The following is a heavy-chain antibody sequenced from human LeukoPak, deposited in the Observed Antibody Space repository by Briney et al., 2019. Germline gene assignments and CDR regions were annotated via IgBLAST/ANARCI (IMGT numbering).Heavy chain of an antibody. CDR3: ARLDCSSTSCHSDY. J-gene: IGHJ4*02. CDR2: ISAYSGNT. Sequence: AASVKVSCKASGYTLTSYGISWVRQAPGQGLEWMGWISAYSGNTNYAQKLQGRVTMTTDTSTSTAYMELRSLRSDDTAVYYCARLDCSSTSCHSDYWGQGTLVTVSS. D-gene: IGHD2-2*01. CDR1: GYTLTSYG. V-gene: IGHV1-18*01.